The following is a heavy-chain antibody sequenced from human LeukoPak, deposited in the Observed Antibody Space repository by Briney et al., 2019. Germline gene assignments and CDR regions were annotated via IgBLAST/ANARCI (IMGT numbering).Heavy chain of an antibody. CDR2: INAGIGNT. Sequence: ASVKVSCKASGYTFTSYAMHWVRQAPGQRLEWMGWINAGIGNTKYSQKFQGRVTITRDTSASTAYMELSSLRSEDTAVYYCARVSMVRGVISWFDPWGQGTLVTVSS. V-gene: IGHV1-3*01. CDR3: ARVSMVRGVISWFDP. CDR1: GYTFTSYA. D-gene: IGHD3-10*01. J-gene: IGHJ5*02.